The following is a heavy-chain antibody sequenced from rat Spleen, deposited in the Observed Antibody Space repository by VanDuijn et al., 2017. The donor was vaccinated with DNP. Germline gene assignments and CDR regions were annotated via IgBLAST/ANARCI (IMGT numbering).Heavy chain of an antibody. D-gene: IGHD2-7*01. V-gene: IGHV5-19*01. J-gene: IGHJ3*01. Sequence: EVQLVESGGGAVQPGRSMKLSCAASGFSFSNPGMHWIRQDPTQGLGWVTSISPCGGGTYYRDSVRVRFTISRDYARSTLYLQRDSLRSEDTATYYGATSRRSYWFAYWGQGTLVTVSS. CDR3: ATSRRSYWFAY. CDR2: ISPCGGGT. CDR1: GFSFSNPG.